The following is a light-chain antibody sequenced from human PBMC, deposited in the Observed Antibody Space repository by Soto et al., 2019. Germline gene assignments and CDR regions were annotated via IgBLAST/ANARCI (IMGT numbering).Light chain of an antibody. J-gene: IGKJ2*01. Sequence: EIVMTQSPATLSVSPGERATLSCRASHSVSSSLAWYQQKPGQAPRLLIYDASTRATGIPARFTGSGSGTEFTLTISSLQSEEFAVYFCQQYKDWPPVYTFGQGTKLEIK. CDR3: QQYKDWPPVYT. CDR1: HSVSSS. CDR2: DAS. V-gene: IGKV3D-15*01.